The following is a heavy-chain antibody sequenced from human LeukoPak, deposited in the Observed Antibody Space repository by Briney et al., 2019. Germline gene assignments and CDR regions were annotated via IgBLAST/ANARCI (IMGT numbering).Heavy chain of an antibody. Sequence: PSETLSLTCTVSGGSISSYYWSWIRQPPGKGLEWIGYIYYSGSTNYNPSLKSRVTISVDTSKNQFSLKLSSVTAADTAVYYCASRGVAGDFDYWGQGTLVTVSS. D-gene: IGHD6-19*01. CDR2: IYYSGST. CDR1: GGSISSYY. J-gene: IGHJ4*02. V-gene: IGHV4-59*08. CDR3: ASRGVAGDFDY.